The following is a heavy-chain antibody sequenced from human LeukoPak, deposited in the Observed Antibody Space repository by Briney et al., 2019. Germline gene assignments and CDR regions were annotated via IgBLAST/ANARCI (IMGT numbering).Heavy chain of an antibody. J-gene: IGHJ4*02. CDR1: GFTFDDYA. V-gene: IGHV3-43*02. CDR3: AKDLTRGSGWPIDY. CDR2: ISGDGGST. D-gene: IGHD6-19*01. Sequence: PGGSLRLSCAASGFTFDDYAMHWVRQAPGKGLEWVSLISGDGGSTYYADSVKGRFTTSRDNSKNSLYLQMNSLRTEDTALYYCAKDLTRGSGWPIDYWGQGTLVTVSS.